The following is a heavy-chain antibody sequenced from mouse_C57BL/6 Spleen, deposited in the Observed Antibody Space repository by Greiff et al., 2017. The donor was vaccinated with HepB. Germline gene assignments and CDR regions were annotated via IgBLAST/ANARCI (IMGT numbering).Heavy chain of an antibody. D-gene: IGHD2-3*01. J-gene: IGHJ2*01. CDR2: INYDGSST. CDR3: AREDDGSYYFDY. CDR1: GFTFSDYY. V-gene: IGHV5-16*01. Sequence: EVHLVESEGGLVQPGSSMKLSCTASGFTFSDYYMAWVRQVPEKGLEWVANINYDGSSTYYLDSLKSRFIISRDNAKNILYLQMSSLKSEDTATYYCAREDDGSYYFDYWGQGTTLTVSS.